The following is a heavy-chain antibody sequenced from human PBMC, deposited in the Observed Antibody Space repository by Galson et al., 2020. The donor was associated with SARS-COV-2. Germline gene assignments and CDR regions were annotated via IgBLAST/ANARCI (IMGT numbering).Heavy chain of an antibody. CDR2: IHTRGGT. V-gene: IGHV4-61*02. J-gene: IGHJ6*02. CDR3: SRDTVVQAVSQCMDV. Sequence: SETLSLTCAVSGGSISSGSYFWSWIRQPAGKGLEWIGRIHTRGGTNYNPSLESRLTISLDTSKNQLSLTLSSVTAADTAVYYCSRDTVVQAVSQCMDVWGPGTTVTVTS. CDR1: GGSISSGSYF. D-gene: IGHD3-10*01.